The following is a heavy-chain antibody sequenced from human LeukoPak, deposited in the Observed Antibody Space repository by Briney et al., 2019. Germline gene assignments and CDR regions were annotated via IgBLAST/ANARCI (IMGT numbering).Heavy chain of an antibody. J-gene: IGHJ4*02. D-gene: IGHD4-17*01. CDR2: ISGSGGST. CDR3: AKRDYGDYGIDY. Sequence: GGSLRPSCAASGFTFSSYAMSWVRQAPGKGLEWVSAISGSGGSTYYADSVKGRFTISRDNSKNTLYLQMNSLRAGDTAVYYCAKRDYGDYGIDYWGQGTLVTVSS. V-gene: IGHV3-23*01. CDR1: GFTFSSYA.